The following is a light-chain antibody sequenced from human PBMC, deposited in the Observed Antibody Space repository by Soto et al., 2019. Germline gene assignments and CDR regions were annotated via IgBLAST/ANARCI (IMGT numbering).Light chain of an antibody. V-gene: IGLV1-44*01. J-gene: IGLJ1*01. Sequence: QSVLTQPPSVSGTPGQRVTISCSGSSSNIGSRSVSWYQHPPGTAPKLLIFNDNQRPSGVPERFSGSKSGSSASLAVSGLQSEDEADYFCAAWDDSLNAYVFGTGTKPPS. CDR2: NDN. CDR3: AAWDDSLNAYV. CDR1: SSNIGSRS.